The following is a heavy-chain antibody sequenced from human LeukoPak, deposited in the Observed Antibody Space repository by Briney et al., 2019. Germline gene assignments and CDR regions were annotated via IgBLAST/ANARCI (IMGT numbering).Heavy chain of an antibody. CDR1: GYSISSGYY. D-gene: IGHD6-13*01. Sequence: SETLSLTCTVSGYSISSGYYWGWIRQPPGKGLEWIGSIYHSGSTYYNPSLKSRVTISVDTSKNQFSPKLSSVTAADTAVYYCARHELDIAAAGTTLFDYWGQGTLVTVSS. J-gene: IGHJ4*02. V-gene: IGHV4-38-2*02. CDR3: ARHELDIAAAGTTLFDY. CDR2: IYHSGST.